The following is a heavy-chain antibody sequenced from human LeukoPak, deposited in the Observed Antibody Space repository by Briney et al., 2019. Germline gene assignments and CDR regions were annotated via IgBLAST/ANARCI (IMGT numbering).Heavy chain of an antibody. J-gene: IGHJ4*02. Sequence: SETLSLTCTVSGGSISSYYWSWIRQPPGKGLEWIGYIYYSGSTNYNPSLKSRVTISVDTSKNQFSLKLSSVTAADTAVYYCARGGQWLAGFDYWGQGTLVTVSS. CDR1: GGSISSYY. CDR3: ARGGQWLAGFDY. CDR2: IYYSGST. V-gene: IGHV4-59*01. D-gene: IGHD6-19*01.